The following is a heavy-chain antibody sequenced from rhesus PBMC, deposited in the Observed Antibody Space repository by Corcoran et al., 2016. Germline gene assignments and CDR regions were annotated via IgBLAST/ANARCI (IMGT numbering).Heavy chain of an antibody. CDR2: IYGSSGST. J-gene: IGHJ6*01. Sequence: QVQLQESGPGLVKPSETLSLTCAVSGYSISSNYWSWIRQPPGKGLEWIGYIYGSSGSTYYNPSLKSRVTISTDTSKNLFSPKLSAVPAADTAVYYCARETWDSSWTYGLDSWGQGVVVTVSS. D-gene: IGHD6-13*01. CDR3: ARETWDSSWTYGLDS. V-gene: IGHV4-147*01. CDR1: GYSISSNY.